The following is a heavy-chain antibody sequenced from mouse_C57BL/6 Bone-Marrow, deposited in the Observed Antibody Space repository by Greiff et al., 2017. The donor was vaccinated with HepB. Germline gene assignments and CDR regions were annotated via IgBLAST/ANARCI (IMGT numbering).Heavy chain of an antibody. CDR2: IDPSDSYT. Sequence: VQLQQSGAELVRPGTSVKLSCKASGYTFTSYWMHWVKQRPGQGLEWIGVIDPSDSYTNYNQKFKGKATLTVDTSSSTAYMQLSSLTSEDSAVYYCASWDLSWFAYWGQGTLVTVSA. CDR1: GYTFTSYW. D-gene: IGHD4-1*01. CDR3: ASWDLSWFAY. J-gene: IGHJ3*01. V-gene: IGHV1-59*01.